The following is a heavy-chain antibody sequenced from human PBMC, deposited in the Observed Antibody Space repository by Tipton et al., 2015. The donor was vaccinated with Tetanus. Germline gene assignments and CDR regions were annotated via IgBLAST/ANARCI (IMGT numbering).Heavy chain of an antibody. CDR3: ARGSLHYYGTGNRRDGFDP. D-gene: IGHD3-10*01. Sequence: TLSLTCGVYGGSFTGYYWSWIRQSIGKGLEYIGEITPSGSTNYNPSLKSRVSISIDTSKNEFSLKVSSVAAADMAIYYCARGSLHYYGTGNRRDGFDPWGQGTLGTVSS. CDR1: GGSFTGYY. J-gene: IGHJ5*02. CDR2: ITPSGST. V-gene: IGHV4-34*01.